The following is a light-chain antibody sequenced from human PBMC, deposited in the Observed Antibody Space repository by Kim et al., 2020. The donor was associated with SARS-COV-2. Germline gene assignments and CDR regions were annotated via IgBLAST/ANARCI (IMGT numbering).Light chain of an antibody. CDR1: SSNIGTYS. Sequence: QAVVTQPHSVSGTPGQRVTISCSGSSSNIGTYSGNWYQQFPGTAPKLLIYANNQRPSGVPYRFSGSKSGSSASLAISGLQSEDEAYYYCAAWDACLNGMLFGGGTQLTVL. J-gene: IGLJ2*01. CDR3: AAWDACLNGML. CDR2: ANN. V-gene: IGLV1-44*01.